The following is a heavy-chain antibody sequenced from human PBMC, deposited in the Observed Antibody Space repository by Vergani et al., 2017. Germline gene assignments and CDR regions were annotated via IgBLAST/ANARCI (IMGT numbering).Heavy chain of an antibody. D-gene: IGHD5-24*01. Sequence: QVQLQESGPGLVKPSQTLSLTCTVSGGSISSGSYYWSWIRQPAGKGLEWIGLIYTSGSTNYNPSLKSRVTISVDTSKNQSSLKLGFVTAADTAVYYCARESRDGYFDYWGQGTLVTVSS. J-gene: IGHJ4*02. V-gene: IGHV4-61*02. CDR2: IYTSGST. CDR1: GGSISSGSYY. CDR3: ARESRDGYFDY.